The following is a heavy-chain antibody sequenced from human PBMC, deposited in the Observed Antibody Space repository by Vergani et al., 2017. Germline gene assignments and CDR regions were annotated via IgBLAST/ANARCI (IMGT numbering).Heavy chain of an antibody. Sequence: QVQLVQSGAEVKKPGSSVKVSCKASGGTFSSYAISWVRQAPGQGLEWMGRIIPIFGTANYAQKFQGRVTITADESTSTAYMELSSLRSEDTAVYYCARGGEDIVVVPAAPVQYYGMDVWGQGTTVTVSS. J-gene: IGHJ6*02. CDR1: GGTFSSYA. CDR2: IIPIFGTA. CDR3: ARGGEDIVVVPAAPVQYYGMDV. V-gene: IGHV1-69*18. D-gene: IGHD2-2*01.